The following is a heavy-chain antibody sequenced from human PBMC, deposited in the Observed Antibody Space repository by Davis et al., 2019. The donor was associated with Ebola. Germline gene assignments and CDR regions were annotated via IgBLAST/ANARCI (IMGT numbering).Heavy chain of an antibody. CDR1: GFTFSSYG. J-gene: IGHJ4*02. V-gene: IGHV3-30*02. CDR2: IRYDGSNK. Sequence: GGSLRLSCAASGFTFSSYGMHWVRQAPGKGLEWVAFIRYDGSNKYYADSVKGRFTISRDNSKNTLYLQMNSLRAEDTAVYYCARAVNGNYGKFDYWGQGTLVTVSS. CDR3: ARAVNGNYGKFDY. D-gene: IGHD1-7*01.